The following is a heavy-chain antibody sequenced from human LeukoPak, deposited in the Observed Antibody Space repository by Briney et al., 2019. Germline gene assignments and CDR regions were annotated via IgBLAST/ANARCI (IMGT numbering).Heavy chain of an antibody. D-gene: IGHD2-2*01. CDR2: INPNSGGT. CDR3: ARDRVVVPAAFDY. CDR1: GRTFTANY. J-gene: IGHJ4*02. Sequence: ASVKVSCKASGRTFTANYMHWVRQAPGQGLEWMGWINPNSGGTNYAQKFQGRVTMTRDTSISTAYMERSRLRSDDTAVYYCARDRVVVPAAFDYWGQGTLVTVSS. V-gene: IGHV1-2*02.